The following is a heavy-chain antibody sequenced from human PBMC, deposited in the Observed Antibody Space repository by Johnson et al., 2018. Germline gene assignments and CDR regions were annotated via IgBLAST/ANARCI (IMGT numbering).Heavy chain of an antibody. J-gene: IGHJ6*02. CDR3: AKEAGSGSYYPPPYGMDV. V-gene: IGHV3-23*04. Sequence: VQLVQSGGGLVQPGGSLRLSCAASGFTFSSYAMSWVRQAPGKGLEWVSAISGSGGSTYYADSVTGRFTISRDNSKTTLYLQMNSLRAEDTAVYYCAKEAGSGSYYPPPYGMDVWGQGTTVTVSS. CDR1: GFTFSSYA. D-gene: IGHD3-10*01. CDR2: ISGSGGST.